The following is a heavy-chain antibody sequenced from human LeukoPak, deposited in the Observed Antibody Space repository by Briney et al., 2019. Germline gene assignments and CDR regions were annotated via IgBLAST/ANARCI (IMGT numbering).Heavy chain of an antibody. CDR3: AKDGLYYDGSEHVYYFDS. CDR2: IIYSGGAT. J-gene: IGHJ4*02. D-gene: IGHD3-22*01. CDR1: GFTFSRST. V-gene: IGHV3-23*01. Sequence: GGSLRLSCAASGFTFSRSTMTWVRQGPGTGLEFVASIIYSGGATYYADSVKGRFTISRDNSKNTLYLQMNSLRAEDTALYYCAKDGLYYDGSEHVYYFDSWGQGTLVTVSS.